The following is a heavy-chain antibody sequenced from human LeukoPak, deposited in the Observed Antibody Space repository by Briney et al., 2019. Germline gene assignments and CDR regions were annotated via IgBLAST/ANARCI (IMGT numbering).Heavy chain of an antibody. Sequence: PGGSLRLSCAASGFTFSSYWMSWVRQAPGKGLEWVAKIKQDGSEKYYVDSVKGRFTISRENAKNSLYLQMKSLRAEDTAVYYCAILRRGIRHYYYYYMDVWGKGTTVTVSS. V-gene: IGHV3-7*01. CDR1: GFTFSSYW. CDR2: IKQDGSEK. CDR3: AILRRGIRHYYYYYMDV. J-gene: IGHJ6*03. D-gene: IGHD1-26*01.